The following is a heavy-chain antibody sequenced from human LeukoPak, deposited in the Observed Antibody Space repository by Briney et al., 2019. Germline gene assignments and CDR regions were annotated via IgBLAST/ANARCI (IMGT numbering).Heavy chain of an antibody. J-gene: IGHJ4*02. CDR3: ARDFPYYYDSSGYSASV. CDR1: GYTFTGYY. V-gene: IGHV1-2*02. Sequence: ASVKVSCKASGYTFTGYYMHWVRQAPGQGLEWMGWINPNSGGTNYAQKFQGRVTMTRDTSISTAYMELSRLRSDDTAVYYCARDFPYYYDSSGYSASVWGQGTLVTVSS. CDR2: INPNSGGT. D-gene: IGHD3-22*01.